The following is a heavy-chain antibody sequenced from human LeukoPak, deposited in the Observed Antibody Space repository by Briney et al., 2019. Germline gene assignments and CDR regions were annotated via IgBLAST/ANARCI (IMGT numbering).Heavy chain of an antibody. J-gene: IGHJ3*02. Sequence: KPSETLSLSCAVYGGSFSSYYWSWIRQPPGKGLEWIGEINHSGSTNYNPSLKSRVTISVDTSKNQFSLKLSSVTAADTAVYYCASRFYYDSSGPPGLVDIWGQGTMVTVSS. CDR2: INHSGST. V-gene: IGHV4-34*01. D-gene: IGHD3-22*01. CDR1: GGSFSSYY. CDR3: ASRFYYDSSGPPGLVDI.